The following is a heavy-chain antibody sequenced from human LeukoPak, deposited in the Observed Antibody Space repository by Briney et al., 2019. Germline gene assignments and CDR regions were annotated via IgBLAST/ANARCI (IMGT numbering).Heavy chain of an antibody. D-gene: IGHD1-26*01. Sequence: PGGSLRLSCAASGFTFSRHWMDWVRQAPGKGRAGVANIKEDGSVKEYLDSVKGRFPISRDNAKNSLYLQMNSLRDEDSAVYYCMAVSSTSWEGSWGQGTRVTVSS. J-gene: IGHJ5*02. CDR2: IKEDGSVK. CDR1: GFTFSRHW. CDR3: MAVSSTSWEGS. V-gene: IGHV3-7*01.